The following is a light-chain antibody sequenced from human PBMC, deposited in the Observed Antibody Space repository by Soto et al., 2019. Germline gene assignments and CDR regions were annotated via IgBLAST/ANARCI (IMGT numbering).Light chain of an antibody. CDR1: SRDIGAYNY. CDR3: SSYTSYSTLV. CDR2: EVS. Sequence: QSVLTQPASVSGSPGQSITISCAGTSRDIGAYNYVSWYQQHPGRAPKLMLYEVSNRPSGVSHRFSGSKSGNTASLTISGLQAEDEADYFCSSYTSYSTLVFGGGTKLTVL. V-gene: IGLV2-14*01. J-gene: IGLJ3*02.